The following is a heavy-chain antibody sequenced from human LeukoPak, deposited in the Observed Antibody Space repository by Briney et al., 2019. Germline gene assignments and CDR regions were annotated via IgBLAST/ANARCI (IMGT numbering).Heavy chain of an antibody. D-gene: IGHD4-17*01. CDR2: IHHSGST. CDR1: GYSISSGYY. J-gene: IGHJ4*02. V-gene: IGHV4-38-2*02. Sequence: SETLSLTCTVSGYSISSGYYWGWIRQPPGKGLEWIGSIHHSGSTFYNPSLKSRGTISVDTSKNQFSLKLSSVTAADTAVHYCARGGATVTTWFDYWGQGTLVTVSS. CDR3: ARGGATVTTWFDY.